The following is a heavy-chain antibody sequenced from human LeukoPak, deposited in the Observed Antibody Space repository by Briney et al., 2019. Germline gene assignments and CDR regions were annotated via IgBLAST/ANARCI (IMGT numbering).Heavy chain of an antibody. V-gene: IGHV4-39*07. CDR1: GGSISSSSYY. CDR3: ARGGYDYVFYYYYYMDV. Sequence: SETLSLTCTVSGGSISSSSYYWGWIRQPPGKGLERIGSIYYSGSTYYNPSLKSRVTISVDTSKNQLSLKLSSVTAADTAVYYCARGGYDYVFYYYYYMDVWGKGTTVTVSS. CDR2: IYYSGST. D-gene: IGHD5-12*01. J-gene: IGHJ6*03.